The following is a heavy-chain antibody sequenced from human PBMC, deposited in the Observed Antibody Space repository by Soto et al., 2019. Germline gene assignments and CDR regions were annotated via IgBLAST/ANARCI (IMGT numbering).Heavy chain of an antibody. J-gene: IGHJ4*02. D-gene: IGHD2-2*01. V-gene: IGHV1-69*08. Sequence: QVQLVQSGAEVKKPGSSVKVSCKASGGTFSSFTISWVRQAPGQGLEWMGRITPILDIAKYAQKFQARVAITADKSTSTAYMELSSLRSEDTAVYYCARDAGCSNTSCAHWGQGTLVTVSS. CDR1: GGTFSSFT. CDR3: ARDAGCSNTSCAH. CDR2: ITPILDIA.